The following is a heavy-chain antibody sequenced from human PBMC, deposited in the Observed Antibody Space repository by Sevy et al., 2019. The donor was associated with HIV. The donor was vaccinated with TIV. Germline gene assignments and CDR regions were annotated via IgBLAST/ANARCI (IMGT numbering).Heavy chain of an antibody. CDR2: ISTGGGTI. CDR1: GLSFRSYE. CDR3: ATRRRDYYNYYFDY. J-gene: IGHJ4*01. V-gene: IGHV3-48*03. Sequence: GGSLRLSCAASGLSFRSYELNWVRQAPGKGQQWISYISTGGGTILYADSVKGRFTISRDNAKNSVFLQMNSLRAEDTAVYFCATRRRDYYNYYFDYWGHGTLVTVSS. D-gene: IGHD3-22*01.